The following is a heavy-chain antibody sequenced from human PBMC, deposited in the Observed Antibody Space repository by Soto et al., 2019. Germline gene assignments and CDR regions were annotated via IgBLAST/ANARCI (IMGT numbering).Heavy chain of an antibody. J-gene: IGHJ4*02. CDR3: ARLYGSRGPFDY. CDR1: GGSISSGGYS. CDR2: IKHRGST. Sequence: SETLSLTCAVSGGSISSGGYSWSWIRQPPGKGLEWIGEIKHRGSTNYNPSLKSRVTISVDTSKNQFSLKLSSVTAADTAVYYCARLYGSRGPFDYWGQGTLVTVSS. D-gene: IGHD6-13*01. V-gene: IGHV4-30-2*01.